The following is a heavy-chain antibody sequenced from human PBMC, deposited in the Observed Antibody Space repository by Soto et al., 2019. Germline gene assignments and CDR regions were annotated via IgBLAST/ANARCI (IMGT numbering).Heavy chain of an antibody. CDR3: ARQEYQYDTNSSGY. V-gene: IGHV5-51*01. D-gene: IGHD2-8*01. CDR2: IYPGDSNT. CDR1: GYRFTTYW. J-gene: IGHJ4*02. Sequence: GESLKISCKGSGYRFTTYWIGWVRQMPGKGLEWMGLIYPGDSNTRFSPSFQGQVTISVDVSISTAYLQWSSLRVSDTAMYYCARQEYQYDTNSSGYWGQGTLVTVSS.